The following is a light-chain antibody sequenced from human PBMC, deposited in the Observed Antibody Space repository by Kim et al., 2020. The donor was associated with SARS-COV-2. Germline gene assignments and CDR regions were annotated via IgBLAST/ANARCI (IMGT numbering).Light chain of an antibody. V-gene: IGLV3-1*01. J-gene: IGLJ3*02. CDR3: QAWDRSAVV. CDR2: RDA. Sequence: VSPGQTATITCSGDKLGDEYVSWYQQKSGQSPILVIYRDAKRPSGIPERFSGSSSGNTAILTISETQAMDEADYYCQAWDRSAVVFGGGTQLTVL. CDR1: KLGDEY.